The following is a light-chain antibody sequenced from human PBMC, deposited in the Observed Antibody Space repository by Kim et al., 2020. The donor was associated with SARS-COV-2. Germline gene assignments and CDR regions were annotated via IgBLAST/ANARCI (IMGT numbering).Light chain of an antibody. CDR1: QSVLYSSNNKNY. CDR2: WAS. CDR3: QQYYSTPLT. J-gene: IGKJ4*01. Sequence: NINCKSSQSVLYSSNNKNYLAWYQQKPGQPPKLLIYWASTRESGVPDRFSVSGSGTDFTLTISSLQAEDVAVYYCQQYYSTPLTFGGGTKVDIK. V-gene: IGKV4-1*01.